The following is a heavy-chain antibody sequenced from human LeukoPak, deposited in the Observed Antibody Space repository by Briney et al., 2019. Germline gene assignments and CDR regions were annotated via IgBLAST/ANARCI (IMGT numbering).Heavy chain of an antibody. CDR3: ARRGYCTTTTCYRLFDY. Sequence: GESLKISCKGSGYSFTNYWIGWVRQMPGKGLEWMGIIHPGDSDTRYSPSLQGQVTISADKSITTAYLQWSSLKASDTAMYYCARRGYCTTTTCYRLFDYWGQGTLVTVSS. V-gene: IGHV5-51*01. CDR1: GYSFTNYW. J-gene: IGHJ4*02. CDR2: IHPGDSDT. D-gene: IGHD2-2*01.